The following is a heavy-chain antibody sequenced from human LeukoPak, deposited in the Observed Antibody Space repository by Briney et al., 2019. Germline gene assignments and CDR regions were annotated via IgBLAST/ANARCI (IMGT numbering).Heavy chain of an antibody. V-gene: IGHV3-11*04. CDR3: AKESYGDYFFDY. Sequence: GGSLRLSCAASGFTFSDYYMSWIRQAPGKGLEWVSYISSSGSTIYYADSVKGRFTISRDNSKNTLYLQMNSLRAEDTAVYYCAKESYGDYFFDYWGQGTLVTVSS. CDR1: GFTFSDYY. D-gene: IGHD4-17*01. CDR2: ISSSGSTI. J-gene: IGHJ4*02.